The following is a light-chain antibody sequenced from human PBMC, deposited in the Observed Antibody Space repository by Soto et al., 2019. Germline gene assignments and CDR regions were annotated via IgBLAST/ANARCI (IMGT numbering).Light chain of an antibody. CDR1: QSITSTY. Sequence: GVTQSAGAVSLSPGERATLSCRASQSITSTYLACYQQKPGQPPRLIIYGASSRAYGIPDRFSGSGSGTDLTLTISRLEPADFAMYYCQQYGSSPPFTFGPGTKVDIK. CDR2: GAS. CDR3: QQYGSSPPFT. J-gene: IGKJ3*01. V-gene: IGKV3-20*01.